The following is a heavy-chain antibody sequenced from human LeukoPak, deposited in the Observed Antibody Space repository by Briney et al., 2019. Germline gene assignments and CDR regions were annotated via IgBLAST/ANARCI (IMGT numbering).Heavy chain of an antibody. V-gene: IGHV3-66*01. CDR2: IYSGGDT. J-gene: IGHJ4*02. D-gene: IGHD6-19*01. CDR1: GFTLSSNY. Sequence: GGSLGLSCAASGFTLSSNYMGWVRKAPGKGLEWVSVIYSGGDTYYADSVKGRFTISRDNSKNMIYLEMSSLKAEDTAVYYCAKERSLEIAVAGTIFDYWGQGTLVTVSS. CDR3: AKERSLEIAVAGTIFDY.